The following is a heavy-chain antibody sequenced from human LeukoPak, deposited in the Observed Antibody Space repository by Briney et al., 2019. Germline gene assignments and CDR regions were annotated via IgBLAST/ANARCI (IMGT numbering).Heavy chain of an antibody. V-gene: IGHV4-39*07. D-gene: IGHD1/OR15-1a*01. Sequence: PSETLSLTCTVSGCSISSSSYYWGWIRQPPGKGLEWIGSIYYSGSTYYNPSLKSRVTISVDTSKHQFSLKLSSVTAADTAVYYCARGGGGTYVAPNWFDPWGQGTLVTVSS. CDR1: GCSISSSSYY. J-gene: IGHJ5*02. CDR2: IYYSGST. CDR3: ARGGGGTYVAPNWFDP.